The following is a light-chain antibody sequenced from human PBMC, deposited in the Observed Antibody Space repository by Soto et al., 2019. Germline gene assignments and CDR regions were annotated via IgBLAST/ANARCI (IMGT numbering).Light chain of an antibody. CDR3: QQYDNLPSLT. V-gene: IGKV1-33*01. Sequence: DLQMTQSPSSLSASVGDRVTITCQASQDISNYLNWYQQKPGKAPKLLIYDASNLETGVPSRFSGSGSGTDFTFTISSLQPEDIATYYCQQYDNLPSLTFGGGTKVELK. CDR2: DAS. CDR1: QDISNY. J-gene: IGKJ4*01.